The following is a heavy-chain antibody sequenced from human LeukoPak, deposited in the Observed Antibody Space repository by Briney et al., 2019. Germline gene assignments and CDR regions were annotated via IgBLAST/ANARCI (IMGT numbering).Heavy chain of an antibody. CDR3: ARDGGRQLVFATRLHNWFDP. CDR1: GFTFSSYA. J-gene: IGHJ5*02. V-gene: IGHV3-30*04. Sequence: QPGGSLRLSCAVSGFTFSSYAMHWVRQAPGKGLEWVAVISYDGSNKYYADSVKGRFTISRDNSKNTLYLQMNSLRAEDTAVYYCARDGGRQLVFATRLHNWFDPWGQGTLVTVSS. D-gene: IGHD6-13*01. CDR2: ISYDGSNK.